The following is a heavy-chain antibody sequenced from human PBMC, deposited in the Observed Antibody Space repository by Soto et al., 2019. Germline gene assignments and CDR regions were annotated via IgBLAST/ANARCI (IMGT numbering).Heavy chain of an antibody. J-gene: IGHJ6*02. D-gene: IGHD6-6*01. Sequence: GGSLRLSCAASGFTFSSSGMHWVRQAPGKGLEWVAVIWYDGSNKYEGDSVKGRFTISRDNSKTTLDLQMNSLRAEDTAVYYCARVRQQLAYYYYYGMDVWGQGTTVTVSS. V-gene: IGHV3-33*01. CDR1: GFTFSSSG. CDR2: IWYDGSNK. CDR3: ARVRQQLAYYYYYGMDV.